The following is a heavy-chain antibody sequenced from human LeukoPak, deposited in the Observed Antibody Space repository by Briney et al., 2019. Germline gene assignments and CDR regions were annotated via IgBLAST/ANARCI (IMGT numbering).Heavy chain of an antibody. CDR1: GGFISSSSYY. CDR2: IYYSGST. CDR3: ARGVTLIVVVIHDWYFDL. Sequence: SETLSLTCTVSGGFISSSSYYWGWIRQPPGKGLEWIGSIYYSGSTSYNPSLKSRVTISVDTSKNQFSLKLSSVTAADTAVYYCARGVTLIVVVIHDWYFDLWGRGTVFTVSS. V-gene: IGHV4-39*01. J-gene: IGHJ2*01. D-gene: IGHD3-22*01.